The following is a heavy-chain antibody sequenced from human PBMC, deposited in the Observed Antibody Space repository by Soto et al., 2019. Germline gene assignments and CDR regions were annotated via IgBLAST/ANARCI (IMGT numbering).Heavy chain of an antibody. CDR1: GFTFSSYG. J-gene: IGHJ6*01. CDR2: ISYDGSNK. CDR3: AKDLRGRGGXPSPPPPPLGATYGMDV. V-gene: IGHV3-30*18. D-gene: IGHD3-16*01. Sequence: GESLRLSCAASGFTFSSYGMHWVRQAPGKGLEWVAVISYDGSNKYYADSVKGRFTISRDNSKNTLYLQMNSLRAEDTAVYYCAKDLRGRGGXPSPPPPPLGATYGMDVWGQGTTVTVSS.